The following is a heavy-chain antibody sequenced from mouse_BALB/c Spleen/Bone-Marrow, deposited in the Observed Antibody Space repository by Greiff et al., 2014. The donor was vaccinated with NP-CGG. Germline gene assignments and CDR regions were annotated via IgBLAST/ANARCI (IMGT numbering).Heavy chain of an antibody. CDR2: IDPGSGST. CDR1: GFNIKDTY. V-gene: IGHV14-3*02. CDR3: ARATPYYPLDY. J-gene: IGHJ4*01. Sequence: DVHLVESGAELVKPGASVKLSCTASGFNIKDTYMHWVKQRPEQGLEWIGRIDPGSGSTKYDPKFQGKATIKADTSSNTAYVQLSSLTSEDTAVYYCARATPYYPLDYWGQGNSVTVSS.